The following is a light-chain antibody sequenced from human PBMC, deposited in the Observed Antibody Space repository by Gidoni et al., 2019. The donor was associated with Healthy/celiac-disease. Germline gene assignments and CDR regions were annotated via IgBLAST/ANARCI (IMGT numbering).Light chain of an antibody. V-gene: IGKV4-1*01. CDR1: QSVLYSSNNKNY. Sequence: DIVMTQSPDSLAVSLGERATINCKSSQSVLYSSNNKNYLAWYQQKPGQPPKLLIYWASTRESGVPDRFSGSGSGTDFTLTISSLQAEDVAVYYCQQYYSTPPEFXXXTKVEIK. CDR3: QQYYSTPPE. CDR2: WAS. J-gene: IGKJ1*01.